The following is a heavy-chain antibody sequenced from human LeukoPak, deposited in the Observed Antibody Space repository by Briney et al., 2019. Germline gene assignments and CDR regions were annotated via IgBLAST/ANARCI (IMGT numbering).Heavy chain of an antibody. J-gene: IGHJ5*02. V-gene: IGHV3-9*01. CDR3: AKALAAAGMMDGSFDP. CDR2: ISWNSGSI. CDR1: GFTFDDYA. Sequence: TGGSLRLSCAASGFTFDDYAMHWVRQAPGKGLEWVSGISWNSGSIGYADSVKGRFTISRDNAKNSLYLQMNSLRAEDTALYYCAKALAAAGMMDGSFDPWGQGTLVTVSS. D-gene: IGHD6-13*01.